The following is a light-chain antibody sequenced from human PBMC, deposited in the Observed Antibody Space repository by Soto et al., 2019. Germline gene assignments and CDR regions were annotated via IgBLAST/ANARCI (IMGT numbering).Light chain of an antibody. J-gene: IGKJ1*01. CDR2: STS. V-gene: IGKV1-39*01. Sequence: DIQMTQSPASLSASVGERVTIACRACQTVSKFVNWYQQTPGIVPALLIYSTSTLYSGVPSRFSGSGSGTEFALTINGLQPEDFATYYCQQTYTLPRTFAQGTKVDI. CDR3: QQTYTLPRT. CDR1: QTVSKF.